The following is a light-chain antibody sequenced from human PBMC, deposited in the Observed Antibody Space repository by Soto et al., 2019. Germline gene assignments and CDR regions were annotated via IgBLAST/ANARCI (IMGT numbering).Light chain of an antibody. CDR1: QSITRN. J-gene: IGKJ1*01. CDR2: GAS. Sequence: EIVITQSPATLYVSPGERATLSCRASQSITRNLAWYQQSPGQAPRLLIYGASTRANGIPARFSGSGSGTEFTLSINRLQSEDFAVYYCQQYNNWPMWTFGQGTKV. CDR3: QQYNNWPMWT. V-gene: IGKV3-15*01.